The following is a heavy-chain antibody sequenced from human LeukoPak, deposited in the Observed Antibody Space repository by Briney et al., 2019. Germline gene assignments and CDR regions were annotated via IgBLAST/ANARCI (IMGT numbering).Heavy chain of an antibody. D-gene: IGHD3-22*01. CDR3: ARDYYDSSGNYYVA. CDR1: GFTVSSNY. J-gene: IGHJ5*02. V-gene: IGHV3-66*01. Sequence: GGSLRLSCAVSGFTVSSNYMSWVRQAPGKGLEWVPVIYSGGSTYYADSVKGRFTISRDNSKNTLYLQMDSLRAEDTAVYSCARDYYDSSGNYYVAWGQGTLVTVSS. CDR2: IYSGGST.